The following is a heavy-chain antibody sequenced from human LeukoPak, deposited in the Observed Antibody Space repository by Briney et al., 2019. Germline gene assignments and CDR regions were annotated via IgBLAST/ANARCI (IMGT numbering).Heavy chain of an antibody. V-gene: IGHV3-9*01. D-gene: IGHD6-19*01. Sequence: GRSLRLSCAVSGFTFDDYAMHWVRQAPGKGLEWVSGISWNSGSIGYADSVKGRFTISRDNAKNSLYLQMNSLRAEDTALYYCAKEGSSGWYEAGAFDYWGQGTLVTVSS. J-gene: IGHJ4*02. CDR3: AKEGSSGWYEAGAFDY. CDR2: ISWNSGSI. CDR1: GFTFDDYA.